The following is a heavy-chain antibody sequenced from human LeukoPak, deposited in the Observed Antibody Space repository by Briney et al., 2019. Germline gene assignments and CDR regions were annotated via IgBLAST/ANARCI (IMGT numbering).Heavy chain of an antibody. CDR2: MNPNSGNT. V-gene: IGHV1-8*03. CDR1: GYTFTSYD. D-gene: IGHD2-15*01. J-gene: IGHJ6*03. Sequence: ASVKVSCKASGYTFTSYDINWVRQATGQGLEWMGWMNPNSGNTGYAQKFQGRVTITRNTPISTAYMDLNRQKSEDTAVYSCARERVGAGYCSGGSCYTYYYYMDVWGKGTTVTVSS. CDR3: ARERVGAGYCSGGSCYTYYYYMDV.